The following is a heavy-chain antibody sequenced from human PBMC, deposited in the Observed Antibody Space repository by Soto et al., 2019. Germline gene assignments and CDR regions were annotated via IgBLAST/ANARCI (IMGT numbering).Heavy chain of an antibody. V-gene: IGHV5-51*01. CDR2: IYPGDSDT. CDR1: GYSFTSYW. Sequence: GESLKISCKGSGYSFTSYWIGWVRQMPGKGLEWMGIIYPGDSDTRYSPSFQGQVTISADKSISTAYLQWSSLKASDTAMYYCARQPWEYSGQREDAFDIWGQGTMVTVSS. D-gene: IGHD5-12*01. J-gene: IGHJ3*02. CDR3: ARQPWEYSGQREDAFDI.